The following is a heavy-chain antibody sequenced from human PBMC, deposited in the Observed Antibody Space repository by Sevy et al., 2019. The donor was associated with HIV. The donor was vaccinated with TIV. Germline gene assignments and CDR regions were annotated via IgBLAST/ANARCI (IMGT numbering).Heavy chain of an antibody. CDR3: GRSQDTMVRGVTYSEYFQH. CDR2: ISSSGSTI. D-gene: IGHD3-10*01. J-gene: IGHJ1*01. Sequence: GGSLRLSCAASGFTFSSYEMNWVRQAPGKGLEWVSYISSSGSTIYYADSVKGGFTISRDNAKNSLYLQMNSLRAEDAAVFYCGRSQDTMVRGVTYSEYFQHWGQGTLVTVSS. V-gene: IGHV3-48*03. CDR1: GFTFSSYE.